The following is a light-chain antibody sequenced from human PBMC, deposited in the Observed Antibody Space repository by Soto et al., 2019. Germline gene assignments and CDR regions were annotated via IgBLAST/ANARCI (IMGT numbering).Light chain of an antibody. V-gene: IGKV1-5*01. J-gene: IGKJ1*01. CDR2: DVA. CDR1: QSINNW. Sequence: DIQMTQSPSTLSASVGDRVTITCRASQSINNWLAWYQQKPGKAPNLLIYDVASLGSGVPSRFSGSGSGTEFTLTISSLQPDDFATYYCQHYNDYVVWTFGQGTKVDSK. CDR3: QHYNDYVVWT.